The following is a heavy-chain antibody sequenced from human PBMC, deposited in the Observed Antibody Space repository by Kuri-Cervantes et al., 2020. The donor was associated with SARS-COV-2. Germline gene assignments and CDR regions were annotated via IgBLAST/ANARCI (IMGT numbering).Heavy chain of an antibody. CDR2: ISSSSSTT. D-gene: IGHD3-9*01. CDR1: GFTFSSYS. CDR3: ARQYYDILTGYYLYGMDV. Sequence: GGSLRLSCAASGFTFSSYSMNWVRQAPGKGLEWVSYISSSSSTTYYADSVKGRFTISRDNAKNSLYLQMNSLRDEDTAVYYCARQYYDILTGYYLYGMDVWGQGTTVTGSS. V-gene: IGHV3-48*02. J-gene: IGHJ6*02.